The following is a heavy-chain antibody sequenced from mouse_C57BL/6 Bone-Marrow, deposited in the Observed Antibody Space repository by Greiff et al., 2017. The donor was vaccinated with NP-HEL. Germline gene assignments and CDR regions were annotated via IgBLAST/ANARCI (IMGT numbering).Heavy chain of an antibody. CDR1: GFTFSSSC. D-gene: IGHD1-1*01. CDR3: ARRDYYGSSSYWYFDV. Sequence: SGGDLVKPGGSLTLSCAASGFTFSSSCLSWVRQTPDKCLEWVATISSGGSYTYYPDRVQGRFTISRDNAKNTLYLQMSSLTSEDTAMYYCARRDYYGSSSYWYFDVWGTGTTVTVSS. J-gene: IGHJ1*03. V-gene: IGHV5-6*02. CDR2: ISSGGSYT.